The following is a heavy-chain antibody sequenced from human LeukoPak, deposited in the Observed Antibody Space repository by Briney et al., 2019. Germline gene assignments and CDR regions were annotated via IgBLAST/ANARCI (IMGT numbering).Heavy chain of an antibody. CDR2: ISYDGSNE. CDR3: AGLGYCSSTSCSLDY. Sequence: GGSLRLSCAASGFTFSSYGMHWVRQAPGKGLEWVAVISYDGSNEYYADSVKGRFTISRDNSKNTLYLQMNSLRAEDTAVYYCAGLGYCSSTSCSLDYWGQGTLVTVSS. J-gene: IGHJ4*02. D-gene: IGHD2-2*01. V-gene: IGHV3-30*03. CDR1: GFTFSSYG.